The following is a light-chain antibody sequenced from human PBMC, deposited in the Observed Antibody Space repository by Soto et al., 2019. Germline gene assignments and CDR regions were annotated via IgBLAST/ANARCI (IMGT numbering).Light chain of an antibody. V-gene: IGKV3-20*01. CDR1: QSVSSSY. Sequence: EIVLTQSPGTLSLSPGERATLSCRASQSVSSSYLAWYQQKPGQAPRLLIYGASSRATGIPDRFSGSGSGTDFTLTISRLEPEDFAVYYCHQYGSSPRFGQGTKREIK. CDR2: GAS. CDR3: HQYGSSPR. J-gene: IGKJ2*03.